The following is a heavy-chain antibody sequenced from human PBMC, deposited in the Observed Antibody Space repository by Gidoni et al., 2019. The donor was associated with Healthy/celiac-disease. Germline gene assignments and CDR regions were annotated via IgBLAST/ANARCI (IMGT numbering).Heavy chain of an antibody. J-gene: IGHJ4*02. CDR2: LNAGNGNT. CDR3: ASAGSSVPLFDY. CDR1: GYTFTSYA. D-gene: IGHD1-1*01. V-gene: IGHV1-3*01. Sequence: QVQLVQAGAEVKKPGASVTVSCKASGYTFTSYAMPWVRQAPGQRLEWMGWLNAGNGNTKYSQTFQGRVTSTRDTSASTAYMELSSLRSEDTAVYYCASAGSSVPLFDYWGQGTLVTVSS.